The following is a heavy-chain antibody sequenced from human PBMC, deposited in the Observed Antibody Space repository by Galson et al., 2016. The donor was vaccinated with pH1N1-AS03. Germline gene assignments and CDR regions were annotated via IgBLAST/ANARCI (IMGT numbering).Heavy chain of an antibody. J-gene: IGHJ5*02. V-gene: IGHV1-8*03. CDR2: MIPDSGNT. CDR3: ARGVVDCSGPACSGTLRFDP. CDR1: GYTFTTYD. Sequence: SVKVSCKASGYTFTTYDINWVRQAPGQGLEWMGWMIPDSGNTGYAPSFQGRVTITRDTSISTAYMELSSLRFEDTAVYYCARGVVDCSGPACSGTLRFDPWGQGTLVTVSS. D-gene: IGHD2-15*01.